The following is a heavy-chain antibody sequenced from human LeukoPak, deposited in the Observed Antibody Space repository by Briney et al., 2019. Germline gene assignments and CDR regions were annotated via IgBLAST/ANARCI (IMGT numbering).Heavy chain of an antibody. CDR3: ARDVDVDTSAFDI. Sequence: ASVKVSCKASGYTFTSYYMHLVRQAPRQGLEWMGIINPSGGSTSYAQKFQGRVTMTRDTSTSTVYMELSSLRSEDTAVYYCARDVDVDTSAFDIWGQGTMVTVSS. D-gene: IGHD5-18*01. V-gene: IGHV1-46*01. CDR2: INPSGGST. CDR1: GYTFTSYY. J-gene: IGHJ3*02.